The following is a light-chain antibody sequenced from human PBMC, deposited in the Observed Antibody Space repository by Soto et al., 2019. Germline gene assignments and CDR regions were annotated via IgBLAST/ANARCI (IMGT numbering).Light chain of an antibody. J-gene: IGLJ1*01. Sequence: QSVLTQPASVSGYPGQSITISCTGTSSGVGGSKYVSWYQQHPGEAPKLILYEVAYRPSGVSNRFSGAKSGNTASVTVSGLRAEDEADYYCSSKTSSGTLYVFGTGTKVTVL. CDR1: SSGVGGSKY. CDR3: SSKTSSGTLYV. V-gene: IGLV2-14*01. CDR2: EVA.